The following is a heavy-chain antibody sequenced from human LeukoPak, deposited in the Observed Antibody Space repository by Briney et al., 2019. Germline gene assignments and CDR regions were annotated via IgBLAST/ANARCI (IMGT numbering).Heavy chain of an antibody. CDR1: GFTFSNAW. V-gene: IGHV3-15*01. CDR2: IKNKTDGGTT. D-gene: IGHD3-3*01. CDR3: TTDLYDFWSGYRYYFDY. Sequence: GGSLRLSCAASGFTFSNAWMSWVRQAPGKGLEWVGRIKNKTDGGTTDYAAPVKGRFTISRDDSKNTLYLQMNSLKTEDTAVYYCTTDLYDFWSGYRYYFDYWGQGTLVTVSS. J-gene: IGHJ4*02.